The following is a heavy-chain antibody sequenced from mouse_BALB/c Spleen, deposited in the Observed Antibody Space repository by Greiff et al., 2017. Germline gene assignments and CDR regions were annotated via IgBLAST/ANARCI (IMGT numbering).Heavy chain of an antibody. CDR2: ISNGGGST. CDR1: GFTFSSYT. D-gene: IGHD1-1*01. J-gene: IGHJ1*01. Sequence: EVMLVESGGGLVQPGGSLKLSCAASGFTFSSYTMSWVRQTPEKRLEWVAYISNGGGSTYYPDTVKGRFTISRDNAKNTLYLQMSSLKSEDTAMYYCARHDYGSSYDWYFDVWGAGTTVTVSS. V-gene: IGHV5-12-2*01. CDR3: ARHDYGSSYDWYFDV.